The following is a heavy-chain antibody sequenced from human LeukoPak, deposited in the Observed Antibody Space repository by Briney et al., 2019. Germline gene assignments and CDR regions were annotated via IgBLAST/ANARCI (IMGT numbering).Heavy chain of an antibody. D-gene: IGHD5-24*01. Sequence: GGSLRLSCAASGFTVSSDYMGWVSQAPEKGLEWVSLISSGGSTYYADSLKGRFTISRDNSKNTLYLQMNSLRAEDTAVYYCGRVGDGYNDNYWGQGTLVTVSS. J-gene: IGHJ4*02. CDR1: GFTVSSDY. V-gene: IGHV3-66*01. CDR2: ISSGGST. CDR3: GRVGDGYNDNY.